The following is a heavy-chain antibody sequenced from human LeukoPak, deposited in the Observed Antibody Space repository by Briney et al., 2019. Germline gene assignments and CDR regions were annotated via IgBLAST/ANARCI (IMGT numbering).Heavy chain of an antibody. Sequence: GASVKVSCKASGYTFTGYYMHWVRQAPGQELEWMGWINPNSGGTNYAQKFQGRVTMTRDTSISTAYMELSRLRSDDTAVYYCARARPVTYYDFWSGYPNYFDYWGQGTLVTVSS. CDR1: GYTFTGYY. J-gene: IGHJ4*02. D-gene: IGHD3-3*01. CDR2: INPNSGGT. V-gene: IGHV1-2*02. CDR3: ARARPVTYYDFWSGYPNYFDY.